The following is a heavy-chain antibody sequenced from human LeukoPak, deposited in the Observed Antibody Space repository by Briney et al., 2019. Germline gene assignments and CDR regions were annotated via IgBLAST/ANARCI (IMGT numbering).Heavy chain of an antibody. J-gene: IGHJ4*02. CDR2: ISGSGGST. CDR3: ARRGYSGSYYFED. V-gene: IGHV3-23*01. Sequence: GGSLRLSCAASGFTFSSYAMSWVRQAPGKGLEWVSAISGSGGSTYYADSVKGRFTISRDNSKNTLYLQMNSLRAEDTAVYYCARRGYSGSYYFEDWGQGTLVTVSS. CDR1: GFTFSSYA. D-gene: IGHD1-26*01.